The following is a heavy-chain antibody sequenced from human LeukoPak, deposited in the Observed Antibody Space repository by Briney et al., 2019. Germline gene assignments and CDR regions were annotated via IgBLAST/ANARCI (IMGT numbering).Heavy chain of an antibody. Sequence: PGGSLRLSCAASGFTFRSYWMHWVRQPPGKGLVWVSRINGDGSSTKYADSVKGRFTVPRDNGNNTLYLQMNSLRAEDTAVYYCARSHYYDSSAYYFNYGLDVWGQGTRVSVSS. D-gene: IGHD3-22*01. CDR3: ARSHYYDSSAYYFNYGLDV. CDR2: INGDGSST. V-gene: IGHV3-74*03. J-gene: IGHJ6*02. CDR1: GFTFRSYW.